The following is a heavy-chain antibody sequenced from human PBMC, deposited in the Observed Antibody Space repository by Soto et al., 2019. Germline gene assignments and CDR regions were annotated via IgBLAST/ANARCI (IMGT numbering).Heavy chain of an antibody. D-gene: IGHD3-3*01. J-gene: IGHJ5*02. CDR3: AREITIFGVVYENNWFDP. CDR1: GGSISSYY. V-gene: IGHV4-59*12. CDR2: IYYSGST. Sequence: PSESLSLTCTVSGGSISSYYWSWIRQPPGKGLEWIGYIYYSGSTNYNPSLKSRVTISVDTSKNQFSLKLSSVTAADTAVYYCAREITIFGVVYENNWFDPWGQGTLVTVSS.